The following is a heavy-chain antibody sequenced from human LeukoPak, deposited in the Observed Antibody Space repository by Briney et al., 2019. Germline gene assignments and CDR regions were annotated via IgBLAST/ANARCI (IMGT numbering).Heavy chain of an antibody. J-gene: IGHJ4*02. CDR3: AKDMGDGYNYFDY. CDR2: ISYDGSNK. CDR1: GFTFSSYA. V-gene: IGHV3-30-3*01. Sequence: GGSLRLSCAASGFTFSSYAMHWVRQAPGKGLEWVAVISYDGSNKYYADSVKGRFTISRDNAKNSLYLQMNSLRAEDTALYYCAKDMGDGYNYFDYWGQGTLVTVSS. D-gene: IGHD5-24*01.